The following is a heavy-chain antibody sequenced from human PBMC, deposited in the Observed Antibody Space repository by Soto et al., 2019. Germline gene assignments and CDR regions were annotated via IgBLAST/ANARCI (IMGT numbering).Heavy chain of an antibody. CDR2: ISGSGGST. V-gene: IGHV3-23*01. Sequence: EVPLLESGGGLVQPGGSLRLSCAASGFTFSSYAMSWVRQAPGKGLEWVSAISGSGGSTYYADSVKGRFTISRDNSKNTLYLQMNSLRAEDTAVYYCAKDDVDTAMVTGYFDYWGQGTLVTVSS. CDR3: AKDDVDTAMVTGYFDY. CDR1: GFTFSSYA. J-gene: IGHJ4*02. D-gene: IGHD5-18*01.